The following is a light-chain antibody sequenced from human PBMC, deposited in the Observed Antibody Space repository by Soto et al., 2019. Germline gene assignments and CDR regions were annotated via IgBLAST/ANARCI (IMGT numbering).Light chain of an antibody. Sequence: DIKMTQSPSSLSASVGDRVTITCQSSQDISNYLNWYQQKPGKAHKLLIYDASNLETGVPSRFSGSGSGTDFTFTISSLQPEDMATYYCQQYENLPRFTAGPGT. J-gene: IGKJ3*01. CDR1: QDISNY. CDR2: DAS. CDR3: QQYENLPRFT. V-gene: IGKV1-33*01.